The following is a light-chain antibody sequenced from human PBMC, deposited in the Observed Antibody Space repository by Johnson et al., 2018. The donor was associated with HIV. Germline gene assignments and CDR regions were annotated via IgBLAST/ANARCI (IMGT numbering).Light chain of an antibody. CDR3: GTWDNSLTPFYV. Sequence: QSVLTQPPSVSAAPGQKVTISCSGSSSNIGNNYVSWYQQLPGTAPKLLIYENNKRPSVIPDRFSGSKSGTSATLGITGLQTGDEADYYCGTWDNSLTPFYVFGTATKVTVL. V-gene: IGLV1-51*02. J-gene: IGLJ1*01. CDR1: SSNIGNNY. CDR2: ENN.